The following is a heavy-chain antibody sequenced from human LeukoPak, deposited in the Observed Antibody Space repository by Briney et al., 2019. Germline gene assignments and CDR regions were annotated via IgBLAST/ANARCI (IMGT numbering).Heavy chain of an antibody. CDR2: FDPEQATT. V-gene: IGHV1-24*01. Sequence: ASVKVSCKVSGYSLSDLNIQWVRQAPGKGLECMGGFDPEQATTIYAQNSQGRLTMTEEISTDTVYMELSSLTSEDTAVYYCATRSGDFWSGFENWGQGTLVTVSS. CDR1: GYSLSDLN. D-gene: IGHD3-3*01. J-gene: IGHJ4*02. CDR3: ATRSGDFWSGFEN.